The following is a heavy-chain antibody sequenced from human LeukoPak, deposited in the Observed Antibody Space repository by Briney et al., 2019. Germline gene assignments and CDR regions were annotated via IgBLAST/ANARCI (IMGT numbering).Heavy chain of an antibody. CDR2: INPNSGGT. Sequence: ASVKVSCKASGYTFTGYYMHWVRQAPGQGLEWMGWINPNSGGTNYAQKFQGRVTMTRDTSISTAYMELSRLRSDDTAVYYCARKNNDGSGYYFGYFDCWGQGTLVTVSS. CDR3: ARKNNDGSGYYFGYFDC. D-gene: IGHD3-3*01. J-gene: IGHJ4*02. V-gene: IGHV1-2*02. CDR1: GYTFTGYY.